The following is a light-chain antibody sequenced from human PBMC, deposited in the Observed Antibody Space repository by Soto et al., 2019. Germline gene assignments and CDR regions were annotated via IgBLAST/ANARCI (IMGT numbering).Light chain of an antibody. CDR2: GAS. V-gene: IGKV3-20*01. CDR1: QTVSSAY. Sequence: EVVLTQSPGTLSLSPGERATLSCRASQTVSSAYLAWYQQRPGQTPRLLIFGASNRATAIPARFSGSGSGTDFTFTISRLEPEDFAVYYCQHYGGSPGVTFGPGTKVDIK. CDR3: QHYGGSPGVT. J-gene: IGKJ3*01.